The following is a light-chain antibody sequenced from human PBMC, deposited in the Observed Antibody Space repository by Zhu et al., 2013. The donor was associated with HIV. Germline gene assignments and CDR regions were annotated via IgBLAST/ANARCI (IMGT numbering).Light chain of an antibody. CDR1: QNVLYSSNNKNY. V-gene: IGKV4-1*01. CDR2: WAS. J-gene: IGKJ1*01. CDR3: QQYYSTPWT. Sequence: DIVMTQSPDSLAVSLGERATINCKSSQNVLYSSNNKNYLAWYQQKPRQPPRLLIYWASTRESGVPDRFSGSGSGTDFTLTISSLQAEDVAVYYCQQYYSTPWTFGQGTKVEIK.